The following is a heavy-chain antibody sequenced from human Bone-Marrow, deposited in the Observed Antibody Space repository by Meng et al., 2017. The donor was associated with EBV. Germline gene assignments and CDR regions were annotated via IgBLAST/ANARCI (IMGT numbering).Heavy chain of an antibody. V-gene: IGHV3-11*01. Sequence: VVLVECGGWLVKPGGSLSRSSAAFGFTFSDYYMSWIRQAPGKGVEWGSYISSSGSTIYYADSVKGRFTISRDNAKNSLYLQMNSLRAEDTAVYYCARDPNDFWSGYYDYWGQGTLVTVSS. CDR1: GFTFSDYY. CDR3: ARDPNDFWSGYYDY. D-gene: IGHD3-3*01. CDR2: ISSSGSTI. J-gene: IGHJ4*02.